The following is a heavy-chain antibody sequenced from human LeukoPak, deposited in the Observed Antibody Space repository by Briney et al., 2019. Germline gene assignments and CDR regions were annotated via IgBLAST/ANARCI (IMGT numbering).Heavy chain of an antibody. Sequence: ASVKVSCKASGYTFTSYAMHWVRQASGQRLEWMGWINAGNGNTKYSQKFQGRVTITRDTSASTAYMELSSLRSEDTAVYYCARTRFGEYYYYGMDVWGQGTTVTVSS. D-gene: IGHD3-10*01. J-gene: IGHJ6*02. V-gene: IGHV1-3*01. CDR3: ARTRFGEYYYYGMDV. CDR2: INAGNGNT. CDR1: GYTFTSYA.